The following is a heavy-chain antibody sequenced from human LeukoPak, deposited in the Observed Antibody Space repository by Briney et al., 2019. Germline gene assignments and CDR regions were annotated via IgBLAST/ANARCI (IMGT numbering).Heavy chain of an antibody. Sequence: GGSLRLSCAASGFTFSSYAMSWVRQAPGKGLEWVSAISGSGGSTYYADSVKGRFTISRDNSKNTLYLQMNSLRAEDTAVYYCAKVGLQAYYYDPVKREFDPWGQGTLVTVSS. V-gene: IGHV3-23*01. CDR2: ISGSGGST. J-gene: IGHJ5*02. D-gene: IGHD3-22*01. CDR3: AKVGLQAYYYDPVKREFDP. CDR1: GFTFSSYA.